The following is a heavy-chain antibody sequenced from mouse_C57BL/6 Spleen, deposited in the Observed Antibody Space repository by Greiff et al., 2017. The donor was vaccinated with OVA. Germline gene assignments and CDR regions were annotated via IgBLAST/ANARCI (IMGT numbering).Heavy chain of an antibody. D-gene: IGHD2-3*01. J-gene: IGHJ1*03. CDR3: ARDDGYPHWYFDV. CDR1: GYTFTSYW. Sequence: QVQLQQPGAELVMPGASVKLSCKASGYTFTSYWMHWVKPRPGPGLEWIGEIDPSDSYTNYNQKFKGKSTLTVDKSSSTAYMQLSSLTSEDSAVYYCARDDGYPHWYFDVWGTGTTVTVSS. CDR2: IDPSDSYT. V-gene: IGHV1-69*01.